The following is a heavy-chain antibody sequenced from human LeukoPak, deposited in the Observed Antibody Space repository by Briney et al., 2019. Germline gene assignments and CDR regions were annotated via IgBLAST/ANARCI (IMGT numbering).Heavy chain of an antibody. D-gene: IGHD1-26*01. CDR1: GGSLRPYY. J-gene: IGHJ4*02. CDR3: ARHMWDMAFDY. V-gene: IGHV4-59*08. CDR2: IYYSGST. Sequence: SETLSLTCTVSGGSLRPYYWTWIRQPPGKGLEWIGYIYYSGSTNDNPSLKSRVTMSLDTSKNQFSLRLSSVTEADTAVYYCARHMWDMAFDYWGQGTLVTVSS.